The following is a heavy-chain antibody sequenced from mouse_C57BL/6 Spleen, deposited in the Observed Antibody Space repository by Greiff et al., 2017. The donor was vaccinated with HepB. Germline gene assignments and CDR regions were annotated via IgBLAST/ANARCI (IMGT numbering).Heavy chain of an antibody. CDR1: GYSFTGYY. J-gene: IGHJ1*03. Sequence: VQLQQSGPELVKPGASVKISCKASGYSFTGYYMNWVKQSPEKSLEWIGEINPSTGGTTYNQKFKAKATLTVDKSSSTAYMQLKSLTSEDSAVYYCARWGHSSNWYFEVWGTGTTVTVSS. V-gene: IGHV1-42*01. CDR3: ARWGHSSNWYFEV. CDR2: INPSTGGT. D-gene: IGHD1-1*01.